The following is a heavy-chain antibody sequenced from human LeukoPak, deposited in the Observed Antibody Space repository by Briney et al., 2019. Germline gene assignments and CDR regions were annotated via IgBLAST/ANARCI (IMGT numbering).Heavy chain of an antibody. CDR1: SGSINSNW. D-gene: IGHD3-22*01. J-gene: IGHJ4*02. CDR3: GRHHCDGSGYYVSLFDY. Sequence: SETLSLTCAVSSGSINSNWWSWVRQPPGKRLEWIGEIYHSGSTNYNPTLKSRVTISVDKSKNQFSLSLTSVTAADTAVYYCGRHHCDGSGYYVSLFDYWGQGTLVTVSS. CDR2: IYHSGST. V-gene: IGHV4-4*02.